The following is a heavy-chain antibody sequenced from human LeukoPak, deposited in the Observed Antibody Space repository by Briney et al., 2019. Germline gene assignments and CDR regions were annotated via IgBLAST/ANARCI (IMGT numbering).Heavy chain of an antibody. CDR1: GGSISSSSDY. D-gene: IGHD3-22*01. Sequence: SGTLSLTCTVSGGSISSSSDYWGWFRQPPGKGLEWIGSVRYSGKTYYTPSLKSRVTMSVDTSRSQFSLKLSSVTAADTAVYFCARHYYDSSGSRRDYYFDYWGPGTLVTVSS. CDR3: ARHYYDSSGSRRDYYFDY. V-gene: IGHV4-39*01. CDR2: VRYSGKT. J-gene: IGHJ4*02.